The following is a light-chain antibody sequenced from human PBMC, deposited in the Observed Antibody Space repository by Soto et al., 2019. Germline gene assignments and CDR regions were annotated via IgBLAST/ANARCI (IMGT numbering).Light chain of an antibody. CDR1: QGLLHSNGYNY. J-gene: IGKJ1*01. V-gene: IGKV2-28*01. Sequence: DIVMTQSPVSLAVTPGEPASISCRSSQGLLHSNGYNYLDWYLQKPGQSPQLLIYLGSNRASGVPDRFSGSGSGTDFTLKISKVEAEDVGVYYCMQALQTPTFGQGTKVEIK. CDR3: MQALQTPT. CDR2: LGS.